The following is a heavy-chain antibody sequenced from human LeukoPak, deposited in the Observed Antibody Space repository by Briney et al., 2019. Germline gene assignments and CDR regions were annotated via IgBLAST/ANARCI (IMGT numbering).Heavy chain of an antibody. CDR1: GGSISCGDYY. D-gene: IGHD4-17*01. J-gene: IGHJ4*02. CDR3: ARGEDYGDTFDY. Sequence: SQTLSLTCTVSGGSISCGDYYWSWIRQPPGKGLEWIGYIYYSGSTYYNPSLKSRVTISVDTSKNQFSLKLSSVTAADTAVYYCARGEDYGDTFDYWGQGTLVTVSS. V-gene: IGHV4-30-4*01. CDR2: IYYSGST.